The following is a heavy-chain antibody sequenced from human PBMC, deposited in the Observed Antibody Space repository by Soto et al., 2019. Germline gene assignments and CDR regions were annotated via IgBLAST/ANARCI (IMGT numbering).Heavy chain of an antibody. CDR1: GFTFSDYV. CDR2: MTYDGATE. CDR3: ARVRLSIAVNDALDV. D-gene: IGHD3-3*02. Sequence: QVRLVESGGGVVQPGTSLRLSCAASGFTFSDYVIHWVRQAAGKGLGWVASMTYDGATEYYADSVKGRFTMSRDNSKRALSLQMNSLRPDDTAVYYCARVRLSIAVNDALDVWGQGTTVTVSS. J-gene: IGHJ3*01. V-gene: IGHV3-30*14.